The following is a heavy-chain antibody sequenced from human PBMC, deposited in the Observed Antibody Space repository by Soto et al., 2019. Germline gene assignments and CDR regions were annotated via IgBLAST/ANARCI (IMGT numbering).Heavy chain of an antibody. J-gene: IGHJ6*02. CDR3: ARVPLHPLYFYYYGMDV. D-gene: IGHD4-4*01. Sequence: ASVKVFCKASGYTFTSYGISWVRQAPGQGLEWMGWISVYSGNTHYAQKVQGRVTMTTDTSTSTAYMEVRSLRSDDTAVYYCARVPLHPLYFYYYGMDVWGQGTTVTVSS. CDR1: GYTFTSYG. CDR2: ISVYSGNT. V-gene: IGHV1-18*04.